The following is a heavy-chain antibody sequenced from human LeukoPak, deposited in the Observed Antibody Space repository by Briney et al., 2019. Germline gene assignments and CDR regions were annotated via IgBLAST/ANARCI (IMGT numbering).Heavy chain of an antibody. Sequence: GGSLRLSCAASGFTFSSYAMSWVRQAPGKGLEWVSAISGSGGSTYYAGSVRGRFTISRDNSKNTLYLQMNSLRAEDTAVYYCASPPQGWFDPWGQGTLVTVSS. V-gene: IGHV3-23*01. CDR2: ISGSGGST. J-gene: IGHJ5*02. CDR3: ASPPQGWFDP. CDR1: GFTFSSYA.